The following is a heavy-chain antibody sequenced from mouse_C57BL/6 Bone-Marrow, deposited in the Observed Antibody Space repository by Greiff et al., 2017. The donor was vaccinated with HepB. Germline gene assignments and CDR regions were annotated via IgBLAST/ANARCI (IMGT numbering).Heavy chain of an antibody. CDR3: TRWDFGYAMDY. D-gene: IGHD4-1*01. J-gene: IGHJ4*01. Sequence: QVQLKQPGAELVRPGASVTLSCKASGYTFTDYEMHWVKQTPVHGLEWIGAIDPETGGTAYNQKFKGKAILTADKSSSTAYMELRSLTSEDSAVYYCTRWDFGYAMDYWGQGTSVTVSS. V-gene: IGHV1-15*01. CDR1: GYTFTDYE. CDR2: IDPETGGT.